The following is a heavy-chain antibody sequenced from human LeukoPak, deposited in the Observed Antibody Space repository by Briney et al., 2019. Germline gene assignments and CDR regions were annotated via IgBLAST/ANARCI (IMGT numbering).Heavy chain of an antibody. Sequence: GGSLRLPCAASGFTVSSNYMTWVRQAPGKGLEWVSVIYGGATTYYADSVKGKFTISRDNSKNTLYLQMNSLRVEDTAVYYCARDRVETAMGPQFRTYYYYGMDVWGQGTTVTVSS. CDR2: IYGGATT. V-gene: IGHV3-66*01. CDR1: GFTVSSNY. CDR3: ARDRVETAMGPQFRTYYYYGMDV. D-gene: IGHD5-18*01. J-gene: IGHJ6*02.